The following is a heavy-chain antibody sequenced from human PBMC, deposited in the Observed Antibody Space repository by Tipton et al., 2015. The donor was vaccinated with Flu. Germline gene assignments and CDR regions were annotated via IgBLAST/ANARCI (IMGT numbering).Heavy chain of an antibody. D-gene: IGHD6-13*01. CDR2: IYTSGST. CDR3: ARYSSSWSHYGMDV. J-gene: IGHJ6*02. CDR1: GDSISSYY. Sequence: LRLSCTVSGDSISSYYWSWIQQPAGKGLEWIGRIYTSGSTNYNPSLKSRVTMSVDTSKNQFSLKLSSVTAADTAVYYCARYSSSWSHYGMDVWGQGTTVTVSS. V-gene: IGHV4-4*07.